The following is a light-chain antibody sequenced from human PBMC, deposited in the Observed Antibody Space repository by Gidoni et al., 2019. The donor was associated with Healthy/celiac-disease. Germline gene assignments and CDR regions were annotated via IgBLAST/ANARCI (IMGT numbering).Light chain of an antibody. CDR2: KAS. CDR1: QSISSW. V-gene: IGKV1-5*03. J-gene: IGKJ1*01. CDR3: QQYNSYSQT. Sequence: DIQMTQSPSTLSASVGDRVTITCRASQSISSWLAWYQQKPGKAPKLLLYKASSLESGVPSRFRGSGSGTEFTLTISSLQPDDFATYYCQQYNSYSQTFGQGTKVEIK.